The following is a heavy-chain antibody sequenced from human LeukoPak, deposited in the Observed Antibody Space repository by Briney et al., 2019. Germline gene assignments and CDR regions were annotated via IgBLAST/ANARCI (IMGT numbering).Heavy chain of an antibody. CDR3: ARSSRGVIFDV. J-gene: IGHJ6*04. V-gene: IGHV3-30*03. D-gene: IGHD3-10*01. Sequence: PGGPLRLSCAASGFIFSRYGMHWVRHAPGKGLEWVAVVSYDGTETKYADSVKGRLNLSRDNSKNMVYLQMNSLTFEDTAVYYCARSSRGVIFDVWGKGTTVTVSS. CDR1: GFIFSRYG. CDR2: VSYDGTET.